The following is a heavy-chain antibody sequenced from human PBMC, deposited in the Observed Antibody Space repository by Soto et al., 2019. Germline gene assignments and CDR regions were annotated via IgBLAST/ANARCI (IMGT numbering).Heavy chain of an antibody. CDR3: ARHYPYYEILTGNYQYYFDY. D-gene: IGHD3-9*01. V-gene: IGHV4-39*01. J-gene: IGHJ4*02. CDR2: IYYDGST. CDR1: GGFISSSSFY. Sequence: PSETLSLTCSVSGGFISSSSFYWGWICQPPGKGLEWIGSIYYDGSTNYNPSLTSRLIMSLDVSRNQFSLKLTSVTAADTALYYCARHYPYYEILTGNYQYYFDYCXQGILVTGSS.